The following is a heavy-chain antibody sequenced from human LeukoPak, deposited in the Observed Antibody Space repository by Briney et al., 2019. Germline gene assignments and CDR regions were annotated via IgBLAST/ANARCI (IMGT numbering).Heavy chain of an antibody. CDR3: AKTLRGGDWYFDY. CDR1: GFTFSNYA. CDR2: ISPGGSST. J-gene: IGHJ4*02. V-gene: IGHV3-23*01. D-gene: IGHD2-21*02. Sequence: GGSLRLSCAASGFTFSNYAMSWVRQALGKGLEWVSTISPGGSSTYYTDSVKGRLTISRDNSKNTLYLQMNSLGAGDTAIYYCAKTLRGGDWYFDYWGQGTLVTVSS.